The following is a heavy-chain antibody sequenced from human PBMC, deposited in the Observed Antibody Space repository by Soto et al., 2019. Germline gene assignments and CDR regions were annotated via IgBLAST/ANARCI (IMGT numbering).Heavy chain of an antibody. Sequence: PSETLSLTCTVSGGSINSRSYYWGWIRQSPGKGLEWIGSIYYSGSTYYNPPLKSRVAMSVDTSKNQFSLKLRSVSAADTAVYYCARQRTSVVTQAYFDDWGQGSLVTVSS. CDR2: IYYSGST. J-gene: IGHJ4*02. D-gene: IGHD2-21*02. CDR1: GGSINSRSYY. V-gene: IGHV4-39*01. CDR3: ARQRTSVVTQAYFDD.